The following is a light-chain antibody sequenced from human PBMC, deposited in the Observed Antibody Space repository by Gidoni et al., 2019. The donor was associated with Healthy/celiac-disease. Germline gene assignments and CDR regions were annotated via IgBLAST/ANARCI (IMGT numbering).Light chain of an antibody. V-gene: IGKV1-39*01. CDR1: QTISSY. Sequence: DIHMTQSPASLSASVGDRVTITCRASQTISSYLIWYQQKPGKAPKLLIYAASSWQSGVPSRFSGSGSGTDFTLTISSLQPEDFATYYCQQSYSTPRFTFGPGTNVDIK. CDR2: AAS. J-gene: IGKJ3*01. CDR3: QQSYSTPRFT.